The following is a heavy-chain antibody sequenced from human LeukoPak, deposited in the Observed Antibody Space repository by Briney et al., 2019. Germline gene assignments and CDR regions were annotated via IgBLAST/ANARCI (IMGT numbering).Heavy chain of an antibody. Sequence: PSETLSLTCAVSGYSISSDCYWGWLRQSPGKGLEWIGSIYHSGSTSYNPSLRSRVTISVDTTKNQFSLKITSVTAADSAVYYCARNGTYPFDSWGQGTLVTVSS. CDR3: ARNGTYPFDS. D-gene: IGHD1-26*01. CDR1: GYSISSDCY. J-gene: IGHJ4*02. CDR2: IYHSGST. V-gene: IGHV4-38-2*01.